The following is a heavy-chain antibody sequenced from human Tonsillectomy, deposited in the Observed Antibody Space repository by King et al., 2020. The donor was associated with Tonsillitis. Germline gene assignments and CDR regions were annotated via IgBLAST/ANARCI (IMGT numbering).Heavy chain of an antibody. CDR3: ARSVVVITYYYYGMDV. CDR1: GGSISSYY. V-gene: IGHV4-59*01. Sequence: VQLQESGPGLVKPSETLSLTCTVSGGSISSYYWSWIRQPPGKGLEWIGYIYYSGSTNYNPSLKSRVTISVDTSKNQFSLKLSSVTAADTAVYYCARSVVVITYYYYGMDVWGQGTTVTVSS. J-gene: IGHJ6*02. D-gene: IGHD3-22*01. CDR2: IYYSGST.